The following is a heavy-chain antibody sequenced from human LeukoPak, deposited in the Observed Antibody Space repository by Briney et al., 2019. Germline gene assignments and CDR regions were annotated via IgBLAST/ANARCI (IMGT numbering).Heavy chain of an antibody. CDR3: ARVIGYCSGGSCSNWFDP. CDR2: ISSSSSYI. Sequence: PGGSLRLSCAASGFTFSSYSMNWVRQAPGKGLERVSSISSSSSYIYYADSVKGRFTISRDNAKNSLYLQMNSLRAEDTAVYYCARVIGYCSGGSCSNWFDPWGQGTLVTVSS. J-gene: IGHJ5*02. D-gene: IGHD2-15*01. V-gene: IGHV3-21*01. CDR1: GFTFSSYS.